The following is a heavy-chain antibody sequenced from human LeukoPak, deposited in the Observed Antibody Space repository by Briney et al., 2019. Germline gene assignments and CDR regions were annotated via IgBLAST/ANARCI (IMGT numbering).Heavy chain of an antibody. CDR1: RYTFTNYD. V-gene: IGHV1-8*01. J-gene: IGHJ4*02. CDR2: MNPNSGDT. Sequence: WASVKVSCKASRYTFTNYDINWVRQAAGQGLEWMGWMNPNSGDTDYVEKFQGRVTMTRDTSMNTAYMELSSLRSDDTAVYYCTRSGFGGGVHFDYWGQGTPVTVSS. CDR3: TRSGFGGGVHFDY. D-gene: IGHD3-16*01.